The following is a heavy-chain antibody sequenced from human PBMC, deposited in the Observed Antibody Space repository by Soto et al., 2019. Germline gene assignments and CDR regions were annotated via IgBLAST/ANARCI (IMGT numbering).Heavy chain of an antibody. D-gene: IGHD2-2*01. Sequence: SETLSLTCTVSGGSITNYYWSWIRQPPGRGLEWIGHIYYTGSTNYNPSLKSRVTISLDTSKTQFSLKLTSVTAADTAVYFCARDGLVPVGRGGYYYYAMDGWGQGTTVTVSS. J-gene: IGHJ6*01. CDR1: GGSITNYY. V-gene: IGHV4-59*01. CDR3: ARDGLVPVGRGGYYYYAMDG. CDR2: IYYTGST.